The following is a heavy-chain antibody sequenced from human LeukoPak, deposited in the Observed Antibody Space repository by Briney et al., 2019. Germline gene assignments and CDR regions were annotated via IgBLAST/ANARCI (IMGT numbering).Heavy chain of an antibody. CDR3: ARGWGRGGGFYYFDY. V-gene: IGHV4-59*01. Sequence: SQTLSLTCTVSGGSISSYYWSWIRQPPGKGLEWIGYIYYSGSTNYNPSLKSRVTISVDTSKNQFSLKLSSVTAADTAVHYCARGWGRGGGFYYFDYWGQGTLVTVSS. D-gene: IGHD3-16*01. J-gene: IGHJ4*02. CDR2: IYYSGST. CDR1: GGSISSYY.